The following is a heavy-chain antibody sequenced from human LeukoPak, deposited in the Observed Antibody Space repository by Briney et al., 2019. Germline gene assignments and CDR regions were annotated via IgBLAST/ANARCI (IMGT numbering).Heavy chain of an antibody. V-gene: IGHV4-4*07. CDR1: GGSISSYY. Sequence: SETLSLTCTVSGGSISSYYWSWIRQPAGKGLEWIGRIYTSGSTNYNPSLKSRVTMSVDTSKNQFSLKLSSVTAADTAVYYCARRRYCSSTSCYTVIYFDYWGQGTLVTVSS. J-gene: IGHJ4*02. CDR2: IYTSGST. CDR3: ARRRYCSSTSCYTVIYFDY. D-gene: IGHD2-2*02.